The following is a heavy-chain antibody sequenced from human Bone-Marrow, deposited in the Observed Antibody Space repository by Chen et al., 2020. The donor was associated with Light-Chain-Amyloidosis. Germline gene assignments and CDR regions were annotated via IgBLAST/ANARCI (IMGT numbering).Heavy chain of an antibody. CDR3: ARRRDGYSFDY. D-gene: IGHD5-12*01. CDR2: IYPDDSDA. Sequence: EVQLEQSGPEVKKPGESLKIPCKGSGYTFPNYWIGWVRQMPGKGLEWMGVIYPDDSDARYSPSFEGQVTISADKSITTAYLQWRSLKASDTAMYYCARRRDGYSFDYWGQGTLVTVSS. J-gene: IGHJ4*02. V-gene: IGHV5-51*01. CDR1: GYTFPNYW.